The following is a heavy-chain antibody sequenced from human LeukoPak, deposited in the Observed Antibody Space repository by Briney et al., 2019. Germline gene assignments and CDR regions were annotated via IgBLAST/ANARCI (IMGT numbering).Heavy chain of an antibody. CDR2: IAYDGSNR. CDR3: ARDHQPHY. Sequence: GRSLRLSCAASGFTVSSYAFQWVRQAPGKGLEWVAVIAYDGSNRYYADSVKGRLTISKDNSKNTLYLQMNSLRVDDTAVYYCARDHQPHYWGQGTLVTVSS. D-gene: IGHD2-2*01. J-gene: IGHJ4*02. V-gene: IGHV3-30*04. CDR1: GFTVSSYA.